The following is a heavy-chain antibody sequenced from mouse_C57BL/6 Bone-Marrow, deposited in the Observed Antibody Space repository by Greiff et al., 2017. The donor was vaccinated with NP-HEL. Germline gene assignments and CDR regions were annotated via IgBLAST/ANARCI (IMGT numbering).Heavy chain of an antibody. Sequence: EVQLQESGGGLVQPKGSLKLSCAASGFSFNTYAMNWVRQAPGKGLEWVARIRSKSNNYATYYADSVKDRFTISRDDSESLLYLRMNNLKAEDTAMYYCVREDYSNYYAMDYWGQGTSVTVSS. CDR3: VREDYSNYYAMDY. D-gene: IGHD2-5*01. CDR1: GFSFNTYA. CDR2: IRSKSNNYAT. V-gene: IGHV10-1*01. J-gene: IGHJ4*01.